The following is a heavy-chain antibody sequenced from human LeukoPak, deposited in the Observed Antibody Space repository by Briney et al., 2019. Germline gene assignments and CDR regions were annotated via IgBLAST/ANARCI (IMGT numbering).Heavy chain of an antibody. CDR3: AELGITVIGGV. V-gene: IGHV3-23*01. Sequence: GGSLRLSCAASGFTFSSYGMSWVRQAPGKGLEWVPAISGSGGSTYYADSVKGRFTISRDNAKNSLYLQMNSLRAEDTAVYYCAELGITVIGGVWGKGTTVTISS. J-gene: IGHJ6*04. CDR2: ISGSGGST. CDR1: GFTFSSYG. D-gene: IGHD3-10*02.